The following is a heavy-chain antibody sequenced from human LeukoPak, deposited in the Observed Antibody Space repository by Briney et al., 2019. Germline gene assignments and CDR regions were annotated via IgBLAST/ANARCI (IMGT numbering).Heavy chain of an antibody. J-gene: IGHJ4*02. Sequence: GGSLRLSCAASGFTFSSYGMHWVRQAPGKGLEWVAVISYDGSRNADSVKGRFTISRDNSKNTLFPQMNSLRADDTAVYYCATDAVAYYGTNSYYHFDYWGQGTLVTVSS. CDR1: GFTFSSYG. CDR2: ISYDGSR. V-gene: IGHV3-30*03. D-gene: IGHD3-22*01. CDR3: ATDAVAYYGTNSYYHFDY.